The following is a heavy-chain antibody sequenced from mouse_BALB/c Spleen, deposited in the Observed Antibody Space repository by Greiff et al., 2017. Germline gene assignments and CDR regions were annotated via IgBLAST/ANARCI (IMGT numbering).Heavy chain of an antibody. CDR1: GFSLNSYG. CDR2: IWAGGST. V-gene: IGHV2-9*02. D-gene: IGHD2-1*01. Sequence: QVQLKESGPGLVAPSQSLSITCTVSGFSLNSYGVHWVRQPPGKGLEWLGVIWAGGSTNYNSAIMSRLSISKDNSKSQVFLKMNSLQTDDTAMYYCARDRGNSFYYFDYWGQGTTLTVSS. J-gene: IGHJ2*01. CDR3: ARDRGNSFYYFDY.